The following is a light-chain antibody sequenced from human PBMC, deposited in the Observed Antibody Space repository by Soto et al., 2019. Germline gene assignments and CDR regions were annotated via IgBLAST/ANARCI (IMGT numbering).Light chain of an antibody. CDR1: SSDVGSYNL. V-gene: IGLV2-23*01. CDR2: DDS. Sequence: QSALTQPASVSGSPGQSITISCSGTSSDVGSYNLVSWYQQHPGEAPKLMIYDDSKRPSGVSNRFSGSKSVNTASLTISGLQAEDEADYHCCSWGGRNTYVVFGGGTKLTVL. CDR3: CSWGGRNTYVV. J-gene: IGLJ2*01.